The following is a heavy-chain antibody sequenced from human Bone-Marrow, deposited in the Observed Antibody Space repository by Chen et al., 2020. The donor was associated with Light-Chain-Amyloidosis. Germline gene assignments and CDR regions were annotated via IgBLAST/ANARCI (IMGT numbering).Heavy chain of an antibody. V-gene: IGHV4-38-2*01. CDR2: IYHTGST. Sequence: VELQGAGAGRVKAAETRSLTCAVSGVSISSGYYWGWIRQSPGEGLEWIGSIYHTGSTYDTPSLESRVTISVDTAKNHFSLKLGSVTAADTAVYYCAAVQGGDFDYWGRGTLFTVSS. CDR1: GVSISSGYY. D-gene: IGHD1-1*01. CDR3: AAVQGGDFDY. J-gene: IGHJ4*02.